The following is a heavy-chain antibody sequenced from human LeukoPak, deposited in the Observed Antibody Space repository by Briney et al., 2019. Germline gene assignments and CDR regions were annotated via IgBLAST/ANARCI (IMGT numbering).Heavy chain of an antibody. CDR3: ARGRNSNYYDSSGYYPY. CDR1: GFTFSSYD. V-gene: IGHV3-13*01. D-gene: IGHD3-22*01. Sequence: PGGSLRLSCAASGFTFSSYDMHWVRHATGKGLEWVSAIGTLGDTDYPDSVKGRFTISRENAKNSVYLQMNNLRAGGTAVYYCARGRNSNYYDSSGYYPYWGQGTLVTVSS. CDR2: IGTLGDT. J-gene: IGHJ4*02.